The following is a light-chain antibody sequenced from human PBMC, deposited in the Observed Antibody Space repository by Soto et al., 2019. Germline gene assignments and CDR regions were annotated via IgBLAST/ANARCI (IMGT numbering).Light chain of an antibody. CDR3: PQYGSSGT. V-gene: IGKV1-5*01. CDR2: DAS. CDR1: QSISIW. J-gene: IGKJ1*01. Sequence: DIQMTQSPSTLSASVVDRVKINCRASQSISIWLAWYQQKPGTATKALIYDASMLRSGVPSRFSGGGSGTEITLNISRLGPEDFAVYSCPQYGSSGTVGQGTRGIS.